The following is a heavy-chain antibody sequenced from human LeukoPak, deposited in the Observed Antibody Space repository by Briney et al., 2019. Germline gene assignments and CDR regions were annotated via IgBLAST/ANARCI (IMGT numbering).Heavy chain of an antibody. CDR3: ARDHGFCWFDP. Sequence: PSETLSLTCTVSGGSISSYYWSWIRQPPGKGLEWIGYIYYSGSTNYNPSLKSRVTISVDTSKNQFSLKLSSVTAADTAVYYCARDHGFCWFDPWGQGTLVTVSS. V-gene: IGHV4-59*12. D-gene: IGHD3/OR15-3a*01. CDR1: GGSISSYY. CDR2: IYYSGST. J-gene: IGHJ5*02.